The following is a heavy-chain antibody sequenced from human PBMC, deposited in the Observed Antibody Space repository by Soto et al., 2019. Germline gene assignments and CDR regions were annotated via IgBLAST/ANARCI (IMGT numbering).Heavy chain of an antibody. J-gene: IGHJ5*02. CDR1: GGSISSYY. CDR2: IYYSGST. CDR3: AGHVGYYSQGEWFDP. D-gene: IGHD2-15*01. V-gene: IGHV4-59*08. Sequence: QVQLQESGPGLVKPSETLSLTCTVSGGSISSYYWSWIRQPPGKGLEWIGYIYYSGSTKYNPSLKSRVTISVDTSKNQFSLKLSSVTAADTAVYYCAGHVGYYSQGEWFDPWGQGTLVTVSS.